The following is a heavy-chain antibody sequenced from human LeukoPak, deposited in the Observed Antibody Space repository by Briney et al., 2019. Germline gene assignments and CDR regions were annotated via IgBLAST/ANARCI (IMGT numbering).Heavy chain of an antibody. CDR3: ARASGPIKKNRFDQ. CDR2: ISTGSSYI. J-gene: IGHJ4*02. CDR1: GFTFSSYS. V-gene: IGHV3-21*01. D-gene: IGHD1-26*01. Sequence: GGSLRLSCAASGFTFSSYSMNWVRQAPRKGLEWVSFISTGSSYIYYADSVKGRFTISRDISRSTLYLEMNSLSAEDTAVYYCARASGPIKKNRFDQWGQGTLVTVSS.